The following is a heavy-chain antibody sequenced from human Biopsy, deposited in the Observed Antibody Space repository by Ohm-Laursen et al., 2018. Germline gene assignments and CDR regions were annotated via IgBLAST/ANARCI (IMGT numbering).Heavy chain of an antibody. CDR1: GYTFAGYY. Sequence: ASVKVSCKASGYTFAGYYLHWVRQAPGHGLEWMGWINPNSGNANYAQSFQGRLTVTRDTSISTAYMELTSLTIDDTAIYYCARVPAYPSIDGYYGLDLWGQGTTVIVSS. CDR2: INPNSGNA. V-gene: IGHV1-2*02. J-gene: IGHJ6*02. D-gene: IGHD3-9*01. CDR3: ARVPAYPSIDGYYGLDL.